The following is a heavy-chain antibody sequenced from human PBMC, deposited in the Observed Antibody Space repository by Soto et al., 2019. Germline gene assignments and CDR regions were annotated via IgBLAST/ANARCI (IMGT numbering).Heavy chain of an antibody. CDR3: ARAYVPNYYGSVGFWFDP. J-gene: IGHJ5*02. D-gene: IGHD3-10*01. Sequence: EASVNGACKASGYTFTSYAMHWVRQATGQRLEWMGWINAGNGNTKYSQKFQGRVTITRDTSASTAYMELSSLRSEDTAVYYCARAYVPNYYGSVGFWFDPWGQGTLVTVSS. V-gene: IGHV1-3*01. CDR1: GYTFTSYA. CDR2: INAGNGNT.